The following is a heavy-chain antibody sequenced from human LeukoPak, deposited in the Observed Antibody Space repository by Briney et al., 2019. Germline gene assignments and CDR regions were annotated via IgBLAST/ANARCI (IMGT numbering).Heavy chain of an antibody. Sequence: SVKVSCKASGGTFSSYAISWVRQAPGQGLEWMGGIVPIFGTANYAQKFQGRVTITADESTSTAYMELSSLRSEDTAVYYCARLGRMRIVGATTQYITWGQGTLVIVSS. CDR1: GGTFSSYA. V-gene: IGHV1-69*13. CDR2: IVPIFGTA. D-gene: IGHD1-26*01. CDR3: ARLGRMRIVGATTQYIT. J-gene: IGHJ5*02.